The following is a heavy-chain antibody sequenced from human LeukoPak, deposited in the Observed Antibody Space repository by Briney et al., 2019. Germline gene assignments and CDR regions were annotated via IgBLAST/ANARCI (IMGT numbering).Heavy chain of an antibody. CDR1: GGSISSYY. D-gene: IGHD3-10*01. CDR3: ARLTMVRGVIAWFDP. V-gene: IGHV4-59*04. CDR2: IYYSGST. Sequence: SETLSLTCTVSGGSISSYYWSWIRQPAGKGLEWIGNIYYSGSTYYNPSLKSRVTISVDTSKKQFSLKLSSVAAADTALYYCARLTMVRGVIAWFDPWGQGTLVTVSS. J-gene: IGHJ5*02.